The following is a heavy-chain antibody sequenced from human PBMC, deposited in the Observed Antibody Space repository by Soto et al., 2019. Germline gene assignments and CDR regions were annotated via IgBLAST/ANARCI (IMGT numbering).Heavy chain of an antibody. CDR2: IYHSGTT. V-gene: IGHV4-59*01. Sequence: SETLSLTCTVSGGSTSSYYWNGIRQPPGKGLEWIGYIYHSGTTNYNPSLKSRVAISVDTSKNQFSVKLSSVTAADTAVYYCARGESSNPRFDPWGQGTLVTVSS. D-gene: IGHD1-26*01. CDR3: ARGESSNPRFDP. J-gene: IGHJ5*02. CDR1: GGSTSSYY.